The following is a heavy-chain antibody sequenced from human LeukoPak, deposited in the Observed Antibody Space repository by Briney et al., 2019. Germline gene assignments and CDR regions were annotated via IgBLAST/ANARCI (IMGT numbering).Heavy chain of an antibody. J-gene: IGHJ4*02. CDR3: ARRIAAAAAPYYFDY. CDR1: GFTFSSYA. Sequence: GGSLRLSCAASGFTFSSYAMSWVRQAPGKGLEWVSAISGSGGSTYYADSVKGRFTISRDNAKNTLYLQMNSLRAEDTAVYYCARRIAAAAAPYYFDYWGQGTLVTVSS. D-gene: IGHD6-13*01. CDR2: ISGSGGST. V-gene: IGHV3-23*01.